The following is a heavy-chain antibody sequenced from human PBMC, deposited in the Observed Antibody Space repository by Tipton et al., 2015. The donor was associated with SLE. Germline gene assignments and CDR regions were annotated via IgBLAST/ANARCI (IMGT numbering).Heavy chain of an antibody. Sequence: TLSLTCAVYGGSFSGYYWSWIRQPPGKGLEWIGEINHSGSTNYNPSLKSRVTISVDTSKNQFSLKLSSVTAADTAVYYCARGEFVVLVAAPYYYYGMGVWGQGTTVTVSS. CDR1: GGSFSGYY. V-gene: IGHV4-34*01. D-gene: IGHD2-15*01. CDR3: ARGEFVVLVAAPYYYYGMGV. J-gene: IGHJ6*02. CDR2: INHSGST.